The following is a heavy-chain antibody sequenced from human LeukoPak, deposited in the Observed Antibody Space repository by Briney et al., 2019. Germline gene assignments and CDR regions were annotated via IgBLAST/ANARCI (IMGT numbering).Heavy chain of an antibody. V-gene: IGHV1-24*01. J-gene: IGHJ4*02. CDR2: SDPEDGER. D-gene: IGHD5-18*01. CDR3: VTGFTTMAVDYFDY. Sequence: GASVKVSCKVSGKTLSDLSIHWLRQPPGKGLEWLGGSDPEDGERIYAQMFQGRVTMTEDTSIDTAYMELSILRSEDTAVYYCVTGFTTMAVDYFDYWGQGTLVIVSP. CDR1: GKTLSDLS.